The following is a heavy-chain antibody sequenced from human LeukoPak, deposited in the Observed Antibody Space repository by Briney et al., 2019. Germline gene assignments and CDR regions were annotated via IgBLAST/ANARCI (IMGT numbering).Heavy chain of an antibody. D-gene: IGHD3-22*01. CDR3: ARDESSGYSYGY. CDR1: GFTISSYS. Sequence: GGSLRLSCAASGFTISSYSMNWVRQAPGKGLEWVSSISSSSSYIYYADSVKGRFTISRDNAKNSLYLQMNSLRAEDTAVYYCARDESSGYSYGYWGQGTLVTVSS. V-gene: IGHV3-21*01. CDR2: ISSSSSYI. J-gene: IGHJ4*02.